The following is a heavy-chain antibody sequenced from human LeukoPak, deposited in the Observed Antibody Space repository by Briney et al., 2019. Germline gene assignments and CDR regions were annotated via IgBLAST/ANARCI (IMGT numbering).Heavy chain of an antibody. D-gene: IGHD5-18*01. CDR3: VTEGFIYGYHGLDS. CDR1: GFTFSSYG. J-gene: IGHJ3*02. Sequence: GGSLRLSCAASGFTFSSYGMHWVRQAPGKGLEWVAFIRYDGSNKYYADSVKGRFTISRDNAKNTLYLQMNNLNSDDTAVYFCVTEGFIYGYHGLDSWGQGTIVTVSS. CDR2: IRYDGSNK. V-gene: IGHV3-30*02.